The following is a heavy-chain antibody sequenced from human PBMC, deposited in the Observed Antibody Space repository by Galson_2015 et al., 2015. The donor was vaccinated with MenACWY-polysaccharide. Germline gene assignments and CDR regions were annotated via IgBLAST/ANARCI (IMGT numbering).Heavy chain of an antibody. J-gene: IGHJ4*02. V-gene: IGHV3-7*01. CDR1: GFTFSNFW. CDR3: ARERWVRGVFFDQ. Sequence: SLRLSCAASGFTFSNFWMRWVRQAPGKELEWVASIKQDGSKKYLVDSVKGRFTISRDNAENSLFLQMNSLRAEDTAVYYCARERWVRGVFFDQWGQGTLVTVSS. D-gene: IGHD3-10*01. CDR2: IKQDGSKK.